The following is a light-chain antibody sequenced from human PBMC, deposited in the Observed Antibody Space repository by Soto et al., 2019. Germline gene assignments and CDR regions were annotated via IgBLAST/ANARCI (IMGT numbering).Light chain of an antibody. J-gene: IGLJ7*01. Sequence: QSALTQPASVSGSPGQSITISCTGTSSDVGSYYLVSWYQQHPGKAPKLIIYEVSKWPSGVSNRFSGSKSGNTASLTISGLQAEDEADNSCSSYAGSSTYVVFGGGTQMTVL. CDR1: SSDVGSYYL. CDR3: SSYAGSSTYVV. V-gene: IGLV2-23*02. CDR2: EVS.